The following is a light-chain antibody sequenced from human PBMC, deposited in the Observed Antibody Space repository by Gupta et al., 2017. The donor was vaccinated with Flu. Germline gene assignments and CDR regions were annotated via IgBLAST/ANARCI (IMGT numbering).Light chain of an antibody. CDR1: QGISNY. J-gene: IGKJ3*01. CDR2: AIS. Sequence: DLQMTQSPSSLSASVGDRVTISCRASQGISNYLAWYQQKPGKVPRLLICAISSLQGGVPSSFSGRCSATYFTLTITSRQPEDVANYYCQCDNCAPFTFGHGTKVDVK. CDR3: QCDNCAPFT. V-gene: IGKV1-27*01.